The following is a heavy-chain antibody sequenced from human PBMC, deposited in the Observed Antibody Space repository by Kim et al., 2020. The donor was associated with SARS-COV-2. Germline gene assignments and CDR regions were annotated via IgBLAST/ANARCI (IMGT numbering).Heavy chain of an antibody. J-gene: IGHJ4*02. Sequence: ASVKVSCKASGYRFTSYGMSWVRQAPGQGLAWMGWIIGNTGNTHYAQNVQGRVTMTIDTSTSTAYMELRSLGPDDTAVYYCARDMGNGYDPLFDYWGQGTLVTVSS. CDR3: ARDMGNGYDPLFDY. D-gene: IGHD5-12*01. V-gene: IGHV1-18*01. CDR2: IIGNTGNT. CDR1: GYRFTSYG.